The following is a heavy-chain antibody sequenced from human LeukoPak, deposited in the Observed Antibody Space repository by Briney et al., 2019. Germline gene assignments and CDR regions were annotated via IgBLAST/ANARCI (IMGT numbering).Heavy chain of an antibody. CDR2: VSYSGGT. J-gene: IGHJ4*02. CDR1: GASVSSHY. CDR3: ARLSTYYDFWSPLDY. Sequence: SETLSLTYTVSGASVSSHYWSWIRQPPGKGLEWIGYVSYSGGTNYNPSLKSRVTISLDTSKDQFSLRLNSVTAADTAVYYCARLSTYYDFWSPLDYWGQGTLVTVSS. D-gene: IGHD3-3*01. V-gene: IGHV4-59*02.